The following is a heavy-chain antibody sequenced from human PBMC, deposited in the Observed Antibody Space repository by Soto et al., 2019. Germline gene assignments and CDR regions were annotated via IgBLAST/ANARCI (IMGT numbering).Heavy chain of an antibody. V-gene: IGHV1-18*01. CDR3: ARVAATVVTIFDY. Sequence: ASVKVSCKASGYTFSSYGFSWVRQAPGQGLEWMGWISAYNGNTNFAQKLQGKVTMTTDTSTSTAYMELRSLRSDDTAVYYCARVAATVVTIFDYWGQGTRVTVSS. CDR1: GYTFSSYG. D-gene: IGHD4-17*01. CDR2: ISAYNGNT. J-gene: IGHJ4*02.